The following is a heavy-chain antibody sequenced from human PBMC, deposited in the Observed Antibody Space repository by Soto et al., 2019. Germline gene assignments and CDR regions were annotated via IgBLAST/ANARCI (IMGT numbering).Heavy chain of an antibody. J-gene: IGHJ4*02. V-gene: IGHV1-18*01. CDR3: ASGGRYYYDSSGFDFDY. CDR2: ISAYNGNT. CDR1: GYTFTSYG. Sequence: ASVKVSCKASGYTFTSYGISWVRQAPGQGLEWMGWISAYNGNTNYAQKLQGRVTMTTDTSTSTAYMELRSLRSDDTAVYYCASGGRYYYDSSGFDFDYWGQGTLVTVSS. D-gene: IGHD3-22*01.